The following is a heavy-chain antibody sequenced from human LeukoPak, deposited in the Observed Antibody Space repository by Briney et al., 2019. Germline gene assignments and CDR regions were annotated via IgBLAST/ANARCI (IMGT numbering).Heavy chain of an antibody. CDR1: GGSFSGYY. D-gene: IGHD3-9*01. CDR3: ARGLHYNILTGGMDV. Sequence: SETLSLTCAVFGGSFSGYYWSWIRQPPEKGLEWIGEMSHTGATNYNPSHKSRVTVSVDTSKKQFSLNLRSVTAADTAVYYCARGLHYNILTGGMDVWGQGTTVIVSS. V-gene: IGHV4-34*01. J-gene: IGHJ6*02. CDR2: MSHTGAT.